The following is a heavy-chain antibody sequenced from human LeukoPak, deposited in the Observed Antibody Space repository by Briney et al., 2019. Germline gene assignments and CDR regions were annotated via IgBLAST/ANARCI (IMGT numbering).Heavy chain of an antibody. V-gene: IGHV3-23*01. CDR3: AKQGSDSSPKYHDC. CDR2: ISGAANTF. Sequence: PGGSLRLSCAASGFTFSTYAMTWVRQARGKALDWVSSISGAANTFYYADSVKGRFTISRDNSKNTLYLQMNSLRADDTAVYYCAKQGSDSSPKYHDCWGQGTLVTVSS. D-gene: IGHD2-2*01. J-gene: IGHJ4*02. CDR1: GFTFSTYA.